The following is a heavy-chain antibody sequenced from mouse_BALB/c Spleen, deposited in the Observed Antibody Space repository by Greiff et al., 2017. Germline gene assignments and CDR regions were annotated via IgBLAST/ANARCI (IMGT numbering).Heavy chain of an antibody. J-gene: IGHJ4*01. CDR2: ISSGGGST. CDR3: ARRWRYAMDY. CDR1: GFAFSSYV. V-gene: IGHV5-12-1*01. D-gene: IGHD2-3*01. Sequence: EVQGVESGGGLVKPGGSLKLSCAASGFAFSSYVMSWVRQTPEKRLEWVAYISSGGGSTYYPDTVKGRFTISRDNAKNTLYLQMSSLKSEDTAMYYCARRWRYAMDYWGQGTSVTVSA.